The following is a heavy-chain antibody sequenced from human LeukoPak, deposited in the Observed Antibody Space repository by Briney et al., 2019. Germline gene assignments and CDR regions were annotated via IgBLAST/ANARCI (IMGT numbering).Heavy chain of an antibody. Sequence: SQTLSLTCTVSGGSISSGSYYWSWIRQPAGKGLEWIGRIYTSGSTNYNPSLKSRVTISVDTSKNQFSLKLSSVTAADTAVYYCARAGSYYYYMDVWGKGTTVTVSS. CDR3: ARAGSYYYYMDV. J-gene: IGHJ6*03. V-gene: IGHV4-61*02. CDR2: IYTSGST. CDR1: GGSISSGSYY.